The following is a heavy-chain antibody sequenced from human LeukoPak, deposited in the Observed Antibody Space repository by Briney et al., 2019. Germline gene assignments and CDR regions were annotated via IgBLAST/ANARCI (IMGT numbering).Heavy chain of an antibody. D-gene: IGHD3-16*01. CDR2: ISGSGGST. Sequence: GGSLRLSCAASGFTFSTYPMSWLRQAPGKGMEWVSAISGSGGSTYYADSVKGRFTISRDNSKNTLYLQMNSLRAEDTAVYYCAKAGGSSWFDPWGQGTLVTVSS. V-gene: IGHV3-23*01. J-gene: IGHJ5*02. CDR3: AKAGGSSWFDP. CDR1: GFTFSTYP.